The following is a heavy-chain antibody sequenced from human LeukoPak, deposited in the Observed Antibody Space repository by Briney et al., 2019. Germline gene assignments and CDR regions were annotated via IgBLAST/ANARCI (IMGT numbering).Heavy chain of an antibody. V-gene: IGHV4-30-4*01. Sequence: SETLSLTCTVSGGSISSGDYYWSWSRQPPGEGLEWIGYIYYSGSTYYNPSLKSRVTISVDTSRNQFSLKLSSVTAADTAVYYCARDAVIAAAGHFDYWGQGTLVTVSS. CDR1: GGSISSGDYY. D-gene: IGHD6-13*01. J-gene: IGHJ4*02. CDR3: ARDAVIAAAGHFDY. CDR2: IYYSGST.